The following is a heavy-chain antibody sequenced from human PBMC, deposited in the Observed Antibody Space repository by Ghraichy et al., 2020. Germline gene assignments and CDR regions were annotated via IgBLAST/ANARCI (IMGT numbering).Heavy chain of an antibody. CDR2: ISGSGGST. CDR1: GFTFSSYA. Sequence: GWSLRLSCVASGFTFSSYAMSWVRQAPGKGLESVSAISGSGGSTDYADSVKGRFTISRDNSKNTLYLQMNSLRAEDTAVYYCAKDRGPSGYYGPEYYGMAVWGQGTTVTVSS. D-gene: IGHD3-22*01. J-gene: IGHJ6*02. CDR3: AKDRGPSGYYGPEYYGMAV. V-gene: IGHV3-23*01.